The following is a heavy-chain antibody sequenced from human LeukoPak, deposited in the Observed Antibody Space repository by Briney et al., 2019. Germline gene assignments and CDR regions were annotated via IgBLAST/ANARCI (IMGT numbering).Heavy chain of an antibody. J-gene: IGHJ4*02. CDR1: GYTFTGYY. CDR2: INPNSGGT. D-gene: IGHD6-6*01. V-gene: IGHV1-2*02. Sequence: GASVKVSCKASGYTFTGYYMHWVRQAPGQGLEWMGWINPNSGGTNYAQKFRGRVTVTRDTSISTAYMELSTLRSDDTAVYYCARGGEYSRSSSPYWGQGTLVTVSS. CDR3: ARGGEYSRSSSPY.